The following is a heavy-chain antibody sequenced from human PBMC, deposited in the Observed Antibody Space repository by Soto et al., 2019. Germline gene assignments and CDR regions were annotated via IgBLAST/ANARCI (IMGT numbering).Heavy chain of an antibody. D-gene: IGHD3-16*01. CDR2: IYYSGST. V-gene: IGHV4-31*03. Sequence: SETLSLTCTVSGGSISSGGYYWSWIRQHPGKGLEWIGYIYYSGSTYYNPSLKSRVIISVDMSKNQFSLKLSSVTAADTAVYYCARVWSSFVRGSYLYYFDYWGQGTLVTVSS. CDR3: ARVWSSFVRGSYLYYFDY. J-gene: IGHJ4*02. CDR1: GGSISSGGYY.